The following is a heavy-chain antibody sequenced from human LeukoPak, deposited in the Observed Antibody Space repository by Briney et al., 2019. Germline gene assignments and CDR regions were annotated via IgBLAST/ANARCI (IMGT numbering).Heavy chain of an antibody. J-gene: IGHJ4*02. Sequence: GGSLRLSCAASGFTFSSYSMSWVRQAPGKGLEWVSSISSSSSHIYYADSVKGRFTISRDKAKNSLYLQMNSLRAEDTAVYYCASDYYYGTLDYWGQGTLVTVSS. D-gene: IGHD3-10*01. CDR2: ISSSSSHI. CDR1: GFTFSSYS. V-gene: IGHV3-21*01. CDR3: ASDYYYGTLDY.